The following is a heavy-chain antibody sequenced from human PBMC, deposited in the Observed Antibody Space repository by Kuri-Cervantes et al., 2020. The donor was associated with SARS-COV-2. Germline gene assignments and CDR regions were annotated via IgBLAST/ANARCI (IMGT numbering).Heavy chain of an antibody. V-gene: IGHV1-69*05. CDR3: ARGPHNAFDI. J-gene: IGHJ3*02. CDR1: GGTFSSYA. Sequence: SVKVSCKASGGTFSSYALSWVRQAPGQGLEWMGGIIPIFGTANYAQKFQGRVTITTDESTSTAYMELSSLRSEDTAVYYCARGPHNAFDIWGQGTMVTVSS. CDR2: IIPIFGTA.